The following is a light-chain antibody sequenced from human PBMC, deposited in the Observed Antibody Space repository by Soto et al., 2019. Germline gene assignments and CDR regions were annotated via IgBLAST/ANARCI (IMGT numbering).Light chain of an antibody. Sequence: RASQRISSWLAWYQQKPGKAPKLLIYKASSLESGVPSRFSGSGSGTEFTLTISSLQPDDFATYYCQQYNSYWTFGQGTKVEIK. CDR3: QQYNSYWT. CDR1: QRISSW. CDR2: KAS. J-gene: IGKJ1*01. V-gene: IGKV1-5*03.